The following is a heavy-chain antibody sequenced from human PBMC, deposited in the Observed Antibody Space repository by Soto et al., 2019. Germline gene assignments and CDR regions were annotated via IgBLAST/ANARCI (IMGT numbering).Heavy chain of an antibody. CDR3: ARSRGYSYGSIYGMDV. CDR1: GGTFSSYA. CDR2: IIPIFGTA. D-gene: IGHD5-18*01. V-gene: IGHV1-69*06. J-gene: IGHJ6*02. Sequence: SVKVSCKASGGTFSSYAISWVRQAPGQGLEWMGGIIPIFGTANYAQKFQGRVTITADKSTSTAYMELSSLRSEDTAVYYCARSRGYSYGSIYGMDVWGQGNTVTVSS.